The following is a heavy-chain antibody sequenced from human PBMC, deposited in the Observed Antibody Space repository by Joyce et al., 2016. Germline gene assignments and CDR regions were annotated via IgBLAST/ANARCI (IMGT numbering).Heavy chain of an antibody. V-gene: IGHV3-23*01. J-gene: IGHJ4*02. D-gene: IGHD2-15*01. CDR1: GFTFSSYA. CDR2: ISGSDDGT. Sequence: EVQLLESGGGWVQPGGSLRLSCAASGFTFSSYAMSWVRQAPGKVLGWVSGISGSDDGTYHADSVGGRFTISRDNSKNTLYLQMNSLTAEDTAIYYCAKGTLGSCSGTTCYPLDSWGQGTLVTVSS. CDR3: AKGTLGSCSGTTCYPLDS.